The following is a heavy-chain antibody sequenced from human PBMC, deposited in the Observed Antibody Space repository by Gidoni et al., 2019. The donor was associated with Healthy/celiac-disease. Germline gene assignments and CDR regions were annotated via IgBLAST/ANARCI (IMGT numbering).Heavy chain of an antibody. J-gene: IGHJ5*02. V-gene: IGHV5-51*01. CDR3: ARLCSGGSCYSVSRDWFDP. D-gene: IGHD2-15*01. Sequence: EVQLVQSGAEVKKPGESLKISCKGSGYSFTSYWIGWVRQMPGKGLEWMGIIYPGDSDTRYSPSFQGQVTISADKSISTAYLQWSSLKASDTAMYYCARLCSGGSCYSVSRDWFDPWGQGTLVTVSS. CDR1: GYSFTSYW. CDR2: IYPGDSDT.